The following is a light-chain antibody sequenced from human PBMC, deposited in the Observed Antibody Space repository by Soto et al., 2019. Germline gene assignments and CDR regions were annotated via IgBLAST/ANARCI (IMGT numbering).Light chain of an antibody. J-gene: IGLJ1*01. Sequence: QSVVTQPPSVSGIPGQRITISCSGSSANIGPNFVYWYQQHPGTAPKILIYRSNQRPSGVPDRFSGSKSGTSASLAISGLQSEDEADYYCATWDDSLNGRIFGTGTKLTVL. CDR3: ATWDDSLNGRI. V-gene: IGLV1-44*01. CDR1: SANIGPNF. CDR2: RSN.